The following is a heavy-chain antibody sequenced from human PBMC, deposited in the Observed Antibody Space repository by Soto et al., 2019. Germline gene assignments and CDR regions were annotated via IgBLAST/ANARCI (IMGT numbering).Heavy chain of an antibody. CDR3: AKDKRLLPDY. CDR2: ISYDGSNK. J-gene: IGHJ4*02. D-gene: IGHD3-22*01. V-gene: IGHV3-30*18. Sequence: PGWSLRLSCASSVFTFISYGMHWVRQAPGKGLEWVAVISYDGSNKYYADSVKGRFTISRDNSKNTLYLQMNSLRAEDTAVYYCAKDKRLLPDYWGQGTLVTVSS. CDR1: VFTFISYG.